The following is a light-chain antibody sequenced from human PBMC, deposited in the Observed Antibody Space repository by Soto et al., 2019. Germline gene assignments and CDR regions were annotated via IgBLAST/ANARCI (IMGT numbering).Light chain of an antibody. CDR2: GAS. Sequence: EIVMTQSPATLSVSPGERATLSCRASQSVSSNLAWYQQKPGQAPRLLIYGASTRATGIPARFSGSGSGTEFPLIISSLPSEDFAVYYCQQYNNWPPYTFGQGTKLEIK. CDR3: QQYNNWPPYT. V-gene: IGKV3-15*01. CDR1: QSVSSN. J-gene: IGKJ2*01.